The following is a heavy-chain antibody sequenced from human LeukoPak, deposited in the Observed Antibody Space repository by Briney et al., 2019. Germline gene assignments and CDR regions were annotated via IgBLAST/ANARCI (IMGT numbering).Heavy chain of an antibody. CDR1: GGSFSGYY. J-gene: IGHJ5*02. D-gene: IGHD6-19*01. V-gene: IGHV4-34*01. Sequence: SETLSLTCAVYGGSFSGYYWSWIRQPPGKGLEWIGEINHSGSTNYNPSLKRRVTISVNTSKNQFSLKLSSVTAADTAVYYCARGPKAVAVSWGQGTLVTVSS. CDR3: ARGPKAVAVS. CDR2: INHSGST.